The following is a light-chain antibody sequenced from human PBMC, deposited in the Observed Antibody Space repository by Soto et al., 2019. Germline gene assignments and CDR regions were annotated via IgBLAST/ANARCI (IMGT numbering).Light chain of an antibody. CDR1: QSLVHSDGIAY. CDR3: MQGTHWPIT. V-gene: IGKV2-30*02. CDR2: KVS. Sequence: VVSQSPLSLLVTLGQPASISCRSDQSLVHSDGIAYFSWFQQRPGRSPRRLIYKVSNRDSGVPARFSGSGSGTDFALKISRVEAEDVGVYYCMQGTHWPITFGQGTRLEIK. J-gene: IGKJ5*01.